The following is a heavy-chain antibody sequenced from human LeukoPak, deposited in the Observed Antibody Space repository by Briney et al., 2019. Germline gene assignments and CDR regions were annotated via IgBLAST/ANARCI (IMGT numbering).Heavy chain of an antibody. J-gene: IGHJ6*02. V-gene: IGHV4-59*01. CDR1: GGSISSYY. CDR3: ARVVVDTAMDPYGMDV. Sequence: SETLSLTCTVSGGSISSYYWSWIRQPPGKGLEWIGYIYYSGSTNYNPSLKSRVTISVDTSKNQFSLKLSSVTVADTAVYYCARVVVDTAMDPYGMDVWGQGTTVTVSS. D-gene: IGHD5-18*01. CDR2: IYYSGST.